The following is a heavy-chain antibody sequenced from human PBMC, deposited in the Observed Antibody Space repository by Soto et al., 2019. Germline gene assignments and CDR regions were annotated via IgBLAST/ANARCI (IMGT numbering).Heavy chain of an antibody. CDR2: MNPYSGNI. Sequence: QVQVVQSGAEVKKPGASVKVSCKASGYTFTSYDIHWVRQATGQGLEWMGWMNPYSGNIGYAQQFQGRVTMTMNTSISTAYMELSSLRSEDTAIYYCARVFTVRRGSGSDYWGQGTLVTVSS. V-gene: IGHV1-8*01. J-gene: IGHJ4*02. CDR3: ARVFTVRRGSGSDY. CDR1: GYTFTSYD. D-gene: IGHD1-26*01.